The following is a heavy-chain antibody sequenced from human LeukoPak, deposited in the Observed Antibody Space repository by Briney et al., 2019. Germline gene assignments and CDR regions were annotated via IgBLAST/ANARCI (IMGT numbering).Heavy chain of an antibody. CDR1: GFTFDDYT. V-gene: IGHV3-43*01. J-gene: IGHJ6*02. Sequence: GGPLRLSCAASGFTFDDYTMHWVRQAPGKGLEWVSLISWDGGSTYYADSVKGRFTISRDNSKNSLYLQMNSLRTEDTALYYCAKDSSSWDYYGMDVWGQGTTVTVSS. CDR3: AKDSSSWDYYGMDV. D-gene: IGHD6-13*01. CDR2: ISWDGGST.